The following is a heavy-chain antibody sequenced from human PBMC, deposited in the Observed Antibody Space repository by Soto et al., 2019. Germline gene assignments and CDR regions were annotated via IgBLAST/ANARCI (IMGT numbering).Heavy chain of an antibody. V-gene: IGHV4-31*03. CDR2: IYYSGST. CDR3: ARGVTMVRGVIHTPYFDY. J-gene: IGHJ4*02. D-gene: IGHD3-10*01. Sequence: QVQLQESGPGLVKPSQTLSLTCTVSGGSISSGGYYWSWIRQHPGKGLEWIGYIYYSGSTYYNPSLKSRVTISVDTSKNQFSLKLSSVTAADTTVYYCARGVTMVRGVIHTPYFDYWGQGTLVTVSS. CDR1: GGSISSGGYY.